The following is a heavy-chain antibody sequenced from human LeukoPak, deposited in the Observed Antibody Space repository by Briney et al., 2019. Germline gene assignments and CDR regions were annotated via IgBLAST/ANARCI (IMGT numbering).Heavy chain of an antibody. CDR3: AKGSSKWNANNY. D-gene: IGHD1-1*01. CDR1: GFTFSSYA. V-gene: IGHV3-30-3*01. CDR2: ISYDGSNK. J-gene: IGHJ4*02. Sequence: PGRSLRLSCAASGFTFSSYAMHWVRQAPGKGLEWVAVISYDGSNKYYADSVKGRFTISRDNSKNTLYLQMNSLRAEDTAIYYCAKGSSKWNANNYWGQGTLVTVSS.